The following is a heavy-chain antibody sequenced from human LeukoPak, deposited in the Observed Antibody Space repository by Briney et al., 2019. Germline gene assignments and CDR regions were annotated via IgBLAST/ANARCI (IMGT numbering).Heavy chain of an antibody. D-gene: IGHD6-13*01. CDR3: VRDGEGAGISVNYWFDP. Sequence: GASVKVSCKASGFTFTSYDINWVRQASGQGFEWMGWMNPNTGNTGHAQKFQGRVTMTRDTSTSTAYMELRGLRSEDTAVYYCVRDGEGAGISVNYWFDPWGQGTLVTVSS. CDR2: MNPNTGNT. J-gene: IGHJ5*02. V-gene: IGHV1-8*01. CDR1: GFTFTSYD.